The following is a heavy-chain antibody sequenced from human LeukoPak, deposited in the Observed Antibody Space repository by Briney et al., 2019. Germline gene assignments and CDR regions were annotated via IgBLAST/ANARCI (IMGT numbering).Heavy chain of an antibody. CDR3: TRTYGRVPDY. J-gene: IGHJ4*02. V-gene: IGHV3-49*03. D-gene: IGHD3-16*01. Sequence: PGRSLRLSCTASGFTFGDYAMSWFRQAPGKGLEWGGFIRSKAYGGTTEYAASVKGRFTLSRDDSKSIAYLQMNSLKTEDTAVYYCTRTYGRVPDYWGQGTLVTVSS. CDR2: IRSKAYGGTT. CDR1: GFTFGDYA.